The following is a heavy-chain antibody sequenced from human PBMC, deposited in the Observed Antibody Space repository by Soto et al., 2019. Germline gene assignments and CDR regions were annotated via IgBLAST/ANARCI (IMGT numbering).Heavy chain of an antibody. V-gene: IGHV1-46*01. CDR1: GYTLTRYY. CDR2: INPSGGIT. D-gene: IGHD2-2*01. CDR3: ARGISTTRYYYYYGMDV. J-gene: IGHJ6*02. Sequence: ASVKVSCEASGYTLTRYYLHWVLQAPGQGPEWMGIINPSGGITHDAQKFQDRVTMTSDTATSTVYMELSSLRSEDTAVYYCARGISTTRYYYYYGMDVWGQGTTVTVSS.